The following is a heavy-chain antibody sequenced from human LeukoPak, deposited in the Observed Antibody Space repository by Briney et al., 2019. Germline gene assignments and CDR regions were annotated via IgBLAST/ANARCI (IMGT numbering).Heavy chain of an antibody. D-gene: IGHD1-26*01. CDR3: ARRKWELLIIGAFDI. J-gene: IGHJ3*02. Sequence: SETLSLTCTVSGGSISSYYWSWIRQPPGKGLEWIGYIYYSGSTNYNPSLKSRVTISVDTSKNQFSLKLSSVTAADTAVYYCARRKWELLIIGAFDIWGQGTMVTVSS. CDR1: GGSISSYY. CDR2: IYYSGST. V-gene: IGHV4-59*08.